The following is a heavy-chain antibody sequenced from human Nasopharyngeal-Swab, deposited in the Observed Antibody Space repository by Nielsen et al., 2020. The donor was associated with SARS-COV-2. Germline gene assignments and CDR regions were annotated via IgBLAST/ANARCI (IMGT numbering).Heavy chain of an antibody. D-gene: IGHD6-19*01. J-gene: IGHJ6*02. V-gene: IGHV4-30-4*01. CDR3: ARDSGVAGTKYYYYGMDV. CDR2: IYYSGST. Sequence: WIRQPPGKGLEWIGYIYYSGSTYYNPSLKSRVTISVDTSESQFSLKLSSVTAADTAVYYCARDSGVAGTKYYYYGMDVWGQGTTVTVSS.